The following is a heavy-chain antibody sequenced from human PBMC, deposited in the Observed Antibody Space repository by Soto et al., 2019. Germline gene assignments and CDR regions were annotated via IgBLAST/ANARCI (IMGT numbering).Heavy chain of an antibody. D-gene: IGHD3-3*01. J-gene: IGHJ3*02. CDR3: ARARDQLTITIFGISAFDI. CDR2: ISSSSSTI. V-gene: IGHV3-48*01. CDR1: GFTFSSYS. Sequence: PGGSLRLSCAASGFTFSSYSMNWVRQAPGKGLEWVSYISSSSSTIYYADSVKGRFTISRDNAKNSLYLQMNSLRAEDTAVYYWARARDQLTITIFGISAFDIWGQGTMVTVSS.